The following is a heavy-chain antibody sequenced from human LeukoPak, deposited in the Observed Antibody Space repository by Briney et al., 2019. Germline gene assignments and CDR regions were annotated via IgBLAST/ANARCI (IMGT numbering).Heavy chain of an antibody. V-gene: IGHV4-59*01. D-gene: IGHD3-9*01. Sequence: KPSETLSLTCTVSGGSISSYYWSWIRQPPGKGLGWIGYIYYSGSTNYNPSLKSRVTISVDTSKNQFSLKLSSVTAADTAVYYCARAINSYYYYYYMDVWGKGTTVTVSS. CDR3: ARAINSYYYYYYMDV. J-gene: IGHJ6*03. CDR2: IYYSGST. CDR1: GGSISSYY.